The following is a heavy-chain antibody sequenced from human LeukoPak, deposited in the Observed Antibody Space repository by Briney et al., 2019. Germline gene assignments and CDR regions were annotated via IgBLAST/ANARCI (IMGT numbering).Heavy chain of an antibody. V-gene: IGHV4-39*02. CDR1: GASISNSGYA. D-gene: IGHD3-16*01. Sequence: PSETLSLTCTVSGASISNSGYAWAWIRQPPGKGLEGIGSITYSGTTTYNPSPSLKSRVTIYADPSKNKYFLQLTSVTAADTAVFYCARETLGNSKIEPWGQGTLVTVSS. CDR2: ITYSGTT. CDR3: ARETLGNSKIEP. J-gene: IGHJ5*02.